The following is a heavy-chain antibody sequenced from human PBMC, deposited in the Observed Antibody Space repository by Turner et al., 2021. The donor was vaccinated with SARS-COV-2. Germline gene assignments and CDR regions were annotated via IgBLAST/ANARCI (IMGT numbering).Heavy chain of an antibody. CDR3: ATRMTTLPQ. V-gene: IGHV3-66*01. D-gene: IGHD4-17*01. CDR2: IYSGGST. CDR1: GFAVSNNY. Sequence: EVHLVESGGGLVQPGGSLSLSCAASGFAVSNNYMSWVRQAAGKGLGWVSLIYSGGSTYYADSVTGRFTISRDNSKNTLYLQMNSLRAEDTAVYYCATRMTTLPQWGQGTLVTVSS. J-gene: IGHJ4*02.